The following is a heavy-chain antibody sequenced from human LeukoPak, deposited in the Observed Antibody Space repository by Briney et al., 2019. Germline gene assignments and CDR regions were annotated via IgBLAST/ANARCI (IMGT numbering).Heavy chain of an antibody. CDR3: ARDYGSGSHFDY. V-gene: IGHV3-66*01. Sequence: GGSLRLSCAASGFNVSSNYMSWVRQAPGKGLEWVSVIYTDGNTYYADSVKGRFIISRDNSKNTLHLQMNSLRADDTAVYYCARDYGSGSHFDYWGQGTLVSVSS. J-gene: IGHJ4*02. CDR2: IYTDGNT. CDR1: GFNVSSNY. D-gene: IGHD3-10*01.